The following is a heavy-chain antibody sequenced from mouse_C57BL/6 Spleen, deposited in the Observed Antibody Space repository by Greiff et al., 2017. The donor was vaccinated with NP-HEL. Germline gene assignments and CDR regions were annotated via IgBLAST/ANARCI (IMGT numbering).Heavy chain of an antibody. V-gene: IGHV5-12*01. Sequence: DVKLVESGGGLVQPGGSLKLSCAASGFTFSDYYMYWVRQTPEKRLEWVAYISNGGGSTYYPDTVKGRFTISRDNAKNTLYLQMSRLKSEDTAMYYCARKEDGCYVGYFDVWGTGTTVTVSS. J-gene: IGHJ1*03. CDR2: ISNGGGST. D-gene: IGHD2-3*01. CDR3: ARKEDGCYVGYFDV. CDR1: GFTFSDYY.